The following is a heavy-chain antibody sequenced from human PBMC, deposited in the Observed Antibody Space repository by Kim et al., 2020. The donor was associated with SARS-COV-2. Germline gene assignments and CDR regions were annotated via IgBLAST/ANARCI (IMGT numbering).Heavy chain of an antibody. V-gene: IGHV4-31*03. Sequence: SETLSLTCTVSGGSISSGGYYWSWIRQHPGKGLEWIGYIYYSGSTYYNPSLKSRVTISVDTSKNQFSLKLSSVTAADTAVYYCARGDSSGYLVGHNWFDPWGQGTLVTVSS. D-gene: IGHD3-22*01. CDR3: ARGDSSGYLVGHNWFDP. CDR2: IYYSGST. J-gene: IGHJ5*02. CDR1: GGSISSGGYY.